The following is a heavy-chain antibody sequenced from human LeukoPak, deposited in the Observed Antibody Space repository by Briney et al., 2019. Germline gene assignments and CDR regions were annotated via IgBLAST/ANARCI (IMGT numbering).Heavy chain of an antibody. CDR2: INSDDNTT. Sequence: GGSLRLSCAASGFTFSSYWMHWVRQAPGKGLVWVSRINSDDNTTSYADSVRGRFTISRDNAKNTLYLQMNSLRVEDTAVYYCTRGYAGIDYWGQGTLVTVSS. CDR3: TRGYAGIDY. CDR1: GFTFSSYW. J-gene: IGHJ4*02. D-gene: IGHD5-12*01. V-gene: IGHV3-74*01.